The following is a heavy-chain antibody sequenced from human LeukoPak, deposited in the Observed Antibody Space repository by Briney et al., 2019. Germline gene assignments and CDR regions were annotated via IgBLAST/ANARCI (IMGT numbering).Heavy chain of an antibody. CDR1: GGSISSSSYY. J-gene: IGHJ4*02. D-gene: IGHD6-13*01. CDR3: ARGGAGVYFFDY. Sequence: SETLSLTCTVSGGSISSSSYYWGWIRQPPGKGLEWIGSIYYSGSTYYNPSLKSRVTISVDTSKNQFSLKLSSVTAEDTAVYYCARGGAGVYFFDYWGQGILVTVSS. CDR2: IYYSGST. V-gene: IGHV4-39*07.